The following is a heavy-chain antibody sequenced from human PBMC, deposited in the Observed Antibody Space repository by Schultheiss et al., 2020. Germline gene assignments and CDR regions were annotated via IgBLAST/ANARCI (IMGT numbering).Heavy chain of an antibody. J-gene: IGHJ6*02. CDR1: GFTLSSYS. D-gene: IGHD1-1*01. V-gene: IGHV3-21*01. CDR2: ISSSSSYI. CDR3: ARGGTPYYYDMDV. Sequence: GESLRLSCAASGFTLSSYSMNWVRQAPGKGLEWVSSISSSSSYIYYADSVKGRFTISRDNAKNSLYLQMNSLRAEDTAVYYCARGGTPYYYDMDVWGQGTTVTV.